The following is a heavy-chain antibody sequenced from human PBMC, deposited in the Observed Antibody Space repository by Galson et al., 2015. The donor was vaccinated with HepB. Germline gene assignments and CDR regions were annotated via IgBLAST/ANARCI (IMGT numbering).Heavy chain of an antibody. V-gene: IGHV3-11*06. J-gene: IGHJ5*02. D-gene: IGHD3-10*01. CDR2: ITGTSLYT. CDR1: GFVFSDYY. Sequence: SLRLSCAGSGFVFSDYYMSWIRQAPGKGLEWISYITGTSLYTHYADSVKGRFTISRDNAKNSLYLLMNSLRVEDTAVYDCAKTPVYGSGLNLFDPWGPVTLVTVSS. CDR3: AKTPVYGSGLNLFDP.